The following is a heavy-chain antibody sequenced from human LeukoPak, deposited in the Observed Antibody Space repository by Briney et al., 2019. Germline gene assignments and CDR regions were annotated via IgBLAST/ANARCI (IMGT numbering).Heavy chain of an antibody. CDR3: ARLLGTPLNDAFDI. CDR1: GYTFITYW. D-gene: IGHD7-27*01. CDR2: IFPADSDP. V-gene: IGHV5-51*01. J-gene: IGHJ3*02. Sequence: GESLKISCQGSGYTFITYWIGWVRRMPGKGLEWMGIIFPADSDPRYSPSFQGQVTFSADKSISTAYLQWSSLKASDTAMYYCARLLGTPLNDAFDIWGQGTMVTVSS.